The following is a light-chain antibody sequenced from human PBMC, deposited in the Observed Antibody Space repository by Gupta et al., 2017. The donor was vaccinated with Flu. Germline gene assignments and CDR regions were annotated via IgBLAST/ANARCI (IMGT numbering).Light chain of an antibody. CDR2: KAS. V-gene: IGKV1-5*03. J-gene: IGKJ1*01. CDR3: QQYNNGWT. CDR1: QSISRW. Sequence: FPSTLSASVGDRVTITCRAGQSISRWLAWYQQKPGKAPKLLIYKASSLESGVPSRFPGSGSGTEFTLTISGLQPDDFATYYFQQYNNGWTFGQGTKVEVK.